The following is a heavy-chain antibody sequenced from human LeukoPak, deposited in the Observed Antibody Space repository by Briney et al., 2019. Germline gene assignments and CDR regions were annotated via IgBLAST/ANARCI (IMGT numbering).Heavy chain of an antibody. CDR3: ARYYQGAFDI. Sequence: ASVKVSCKASGYTFTGYYMHWVRQAPGQGLEWMGRINPNSGDTSYAQKFQGRVTMTRDTSISTAYMELSSLRSDDTALYYCARYYQGAFDIWGQETMVTVSS. J-gene: IGHJ3*02. CDR1: GYTFTGYY. D-gene: IGHD1-26*01. V-gene: IGHV1-2*06. CDR2: INPNSGDT.